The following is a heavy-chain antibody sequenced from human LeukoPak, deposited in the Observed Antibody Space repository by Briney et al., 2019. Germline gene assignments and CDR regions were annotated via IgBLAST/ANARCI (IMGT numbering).Heavy chain of an antibody. CDR3: ARDLSSIAVASDP. V-gene: IGHV4-39*07. Sequence: SETLSLTCTVSGGSISSSSYYWGWIRQPPGKGLEWIGSIYYSGSTYYNPSLKSRVTISVDTSKNQFSLKLSSVTAADTAVYYCARDLSSIAVASDPWGQGTLVTVSS. CDR2: IYYSGST. D-gene: IGHD6-19*01. J-gene: IGHJ5*02. CDR1: GGSISSSSYY.